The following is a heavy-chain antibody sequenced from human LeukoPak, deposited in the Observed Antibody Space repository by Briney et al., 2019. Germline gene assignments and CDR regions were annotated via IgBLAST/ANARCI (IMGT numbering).Heavy chain of an antibody. CDR2: INQDGTEK. V-gene: IGHV3-7*01. CDR1: GFTFSSYW. Sequence: GGSLGLSCAASGFTFSSYWMSWVRQAPGKGLEWVANINQDGTEKFYVDSVKGRFTISRDNAKNSLFLQMNSLRVEDTAVYYCAKVAKYYYGSETYYFFEHWGQGTPVTASS. D-gene: IGHD3-10*01. J-gene: IGHJ4*02. CDR3: AKVAKYYYGSETYYFFEH.